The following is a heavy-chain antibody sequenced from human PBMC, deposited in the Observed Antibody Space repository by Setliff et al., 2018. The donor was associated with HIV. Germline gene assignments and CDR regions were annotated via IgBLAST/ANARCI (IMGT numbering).Heavy chain of an antibody. CDR2: IKSETNGGII. V-gene: IGHV3-15*01. D-gene: IGHD3-22*01. Sequence: GESLKISCAASGFTFRNAWMTWVRQAPGKGLEWVGRIKSETNGGIIDYAAPVKGRFTISRDDSKNTLYLQMNGLKSEDTAAYYCATALFSSGYFYVRDAFDIWGQGTMVTVSS. J-gene: IGHJ3*02. CDR3: ATALFSSGYFYVRDAFDI. CDR1: GFTFRNAW.